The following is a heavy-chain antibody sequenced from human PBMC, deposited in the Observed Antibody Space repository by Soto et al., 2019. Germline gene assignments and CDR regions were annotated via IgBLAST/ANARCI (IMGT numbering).Heavy chain of an antibody. Sequence: EVQLLESGGGLVQPGGSLRLSCAASGFTFGSYVMSWVRQAPGKGLAWVSSISASGGSIYYADSVKGRFTISRDNSKNTLYLQVNSLRPEVTAIYYCAKDLTEASDYWGQGTLVTVSS. J-gene: IGHJ4*02. D-gene: IGHD1-20*01. V-gene: IGHV3-23*01. CDR2: ISASGGSI. CDR3: AKDLTEASDY. CDR1: GFTFGSYV.